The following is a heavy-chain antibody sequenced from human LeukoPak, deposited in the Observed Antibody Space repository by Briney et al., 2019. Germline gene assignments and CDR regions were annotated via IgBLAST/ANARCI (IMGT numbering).Heavy chain of an antibody. CDR3: ARDGYGDYYIDY. CDR1: GGSISSHS. V-gene: IGHV4-4*07. D-gene: IGHD4-17*01. J-gene: IGHJ4*02. CDR2: IYAGGST. Sequence: SETLSLTCTVSGGSISSHSWSWIRQPAGKGLEWIGHIYAGGSTKYNPSLESRVTISVDTSKNQFSLKLSSVTAADTAVYYCARDGYGDYYIDYWGQGTLVTVSS.